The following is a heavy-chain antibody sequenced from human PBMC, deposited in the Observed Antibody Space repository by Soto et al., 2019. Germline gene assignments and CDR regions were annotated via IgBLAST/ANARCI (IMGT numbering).Heavy chain of an antibody. CDR1: GFNFRSYA. V-gene: IGHV3-NL1*01. Sequence: SLRLSCKASGFNFRSYAMSWVRQAPGKGLEWVSIISSNGESTYHTDATYYADSVRGRFSISRDNSKNTLYLQMNSLRAEDTAVYYCARGVDTDEIDYWGQGTLVTVSS. CDR3: ARGVDTDEIDY. J-gene: IGHJ4*02. D-gene: IGHD5-18*01. CDR2: ISSNGEST.